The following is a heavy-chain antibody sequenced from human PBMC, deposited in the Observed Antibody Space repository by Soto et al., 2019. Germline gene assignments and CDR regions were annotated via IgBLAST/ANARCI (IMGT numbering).Heavy chain of an antibody. D-gene: IGHD1-1*01. CDR1: GYTFTSYG. CDR2: ISAYNGNT. J-gene: IGHJ3*02. V-gene: IGHV1-18*01. CDR3: TADPPNEENDAFDI. Sequence: GASVKVSCKASGYTFTSYGISWVRQAPGQGLEWMGWISAYNGNTNYAQKLQGRVTMTTDTSTSTAYMELSSLRSDDTAVYYCTADPPNEENDAFDIWGKGTMVTVSS.